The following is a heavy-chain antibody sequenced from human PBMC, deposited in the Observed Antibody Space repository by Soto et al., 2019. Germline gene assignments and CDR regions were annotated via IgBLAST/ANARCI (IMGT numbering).Heavy chain of an antibody. CDR2: IIPIFGTA. J-gene: IGHJ4*02. Sequence: QVQLVQSGAEVQKPGSSVKVSCKASGGTFSSYAISWVRQAPGQGLEWMGGIIPIFGTANYAQKFQGRVTITADESTSTAYMELRSLRSEDTAVYYCARDVPTGYSSGWFDYWGQGTLVTVSS. V-gene: IGHV1-69*01. CDR3: ARDVPTGYSSGWFDY. D-gene: IGHD6-19*01. CDR1: GGTFSSYA.